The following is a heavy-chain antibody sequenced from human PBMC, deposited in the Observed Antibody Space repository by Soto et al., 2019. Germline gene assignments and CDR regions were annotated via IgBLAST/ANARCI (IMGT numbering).Heavy chain of an antibody. V-gene: IGHV4-34*01. D-gene: IGHD1-1*01. Sequence: QVLVQQWGAGLLKPSETLSLTCAVSGGSFSGYYWSWIRQPPGKGLEWIGEMNHIGSTNYIPSLKSLLTISLDTSNNQLSLNLSSVTDADPAVYYCARGYETTWHTPQYWCQGILFTVS. CDR3: ARGYETTWHTPQY. CDR1: GGSFSGYY. CDR2: MNHIGST. J-gene: IGHJ4*02.